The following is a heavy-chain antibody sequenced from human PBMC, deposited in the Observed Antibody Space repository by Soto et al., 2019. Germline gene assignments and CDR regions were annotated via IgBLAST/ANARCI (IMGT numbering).Heavy chain of an antibody. J-gene: IGHJ4*02. CDR2: ISSSSSTI. CDR3: ARSLTSNWNDAPFDY. CDR1: GFTFSSYS. D-gene: IGHD1-20*01. Sequence: EVQLVESGGGLVQPGGSLRLSCAASGFTFSSYSMTWVRQAPGKGLEWVSYISSSSSTIYYADSVKGQFTISRDNAKNSLYLQMNSLRAEDTAVYYCARSLTSNWNDAPFDYWGQGTLVTVSS. V-gene: IGHV3-48*01.